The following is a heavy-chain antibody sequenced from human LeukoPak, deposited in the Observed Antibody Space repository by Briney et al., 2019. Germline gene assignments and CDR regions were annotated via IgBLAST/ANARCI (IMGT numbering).Heavy chain of an antibody. V-gene: IGHV3-21*01. D-gene: IGHD6-13*01. CDR1: GFTFSSYS. J-gene: IGHJ6*02. CDR3: ARDRVAAAGIAIYYYYGMDV. Sequence: GGSLRLSCAASGFTFSSYSVNWVRQAPGKGLEWVSSISSSSSYIYYADSVKGRFTISRDNAKNSLYLQMNSLRAEDTAVYYCARDRVAAAGIAIYYYYGMDVWGQGTTVTVSS. CDR2: ISSSSSYI.